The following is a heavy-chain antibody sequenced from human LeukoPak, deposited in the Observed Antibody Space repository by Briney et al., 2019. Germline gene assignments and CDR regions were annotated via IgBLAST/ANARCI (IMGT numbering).Heavy chain of an antibody. CDR3: ARDHGPHYGDYSNWFDP. CDR2: ISAYNGNT. J-gene: IGHJ5*02. D-gene: IGHD4-17*01. V-gene: IGHV1-18*01. Sequence: ASVKVSCKASGYTFTSYGISWVRQAPGQGLEWMGWISAYNGNTNYAQKLQGRVTMTTDTSTSTAYMKLRSLRSDDTAVYYCARDHGPHYGDYSNWFDPWGQGTLVTVSS. CDR1: GYTFTSYG.